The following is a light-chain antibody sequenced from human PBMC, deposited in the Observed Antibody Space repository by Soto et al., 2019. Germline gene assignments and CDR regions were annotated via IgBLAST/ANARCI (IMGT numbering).Light chain of an antibody. V-gene: IGKV3-11*01. CDR2: GAS. CDR1: QSVDSY. CDR3: QQRSSWPIT. J-gene: IGKJ5*01. Sequence: EIVMTQSPATLSVTPGERATLSCRASQSVDSYLVWYQQKPGQAPRLLIFGASSRATGIPARFSGSGSGTDFTLTINSLEPEDFAVYYCQQRSSWPITFGQGTRLEI.